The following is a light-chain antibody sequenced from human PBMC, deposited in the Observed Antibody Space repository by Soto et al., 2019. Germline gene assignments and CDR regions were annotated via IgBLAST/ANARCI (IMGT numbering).Light chain of an antibody. V-gene: IGKV1-5*01. J-gene: IGKJ1*01. Sequence: DVQMTQSPATLSSSVGDRVTITCRASQIISSWLAWYQQKPGKAPKLLIYDASSLESGVPSRFSGSGSGTEFTLTISSLKPDDFATYYCQQYQSYSRTFGQGGKAAIK. CDR1: QIISSW. CDR3: QQYQSYSRT. CDR2: DAS.